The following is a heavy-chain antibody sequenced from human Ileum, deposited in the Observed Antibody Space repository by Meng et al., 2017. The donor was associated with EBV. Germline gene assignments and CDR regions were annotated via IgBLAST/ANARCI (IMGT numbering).Heavy chain of an antibody. CDR1: GASVTSSGYY. V-gene: IGHV4-61*08. CDR2: VNYNGDS. J-gene: IGHJ4*02. CDR3: ARDLRVGGAFDY. D-gene: IGHD1-26*01. Sequence: QVPLQQSGPGLVRPSEPLSLTCTVFGASVTSSGYYWSWLRQSPGKGLEWLGYVNYNGDSTYNPSLKSRVTIFIDTSKKQFYLNLTSATAADTAIYYCARDLRVGGAFDYWGQGTLVTVSS.